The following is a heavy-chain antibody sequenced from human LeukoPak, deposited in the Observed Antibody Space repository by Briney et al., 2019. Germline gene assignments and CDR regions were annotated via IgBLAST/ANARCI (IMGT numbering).Heavy chain of an antibody. CDR3: ARSAVGTSCCTAVDY. J-gene: IGHJ4*02. Sequence: GGSLRLSCAASVYTFSTYAMTWVPQAPGKGLEWVSGISTSGDRTYYADSVKGRFTISRDNSKNTLYLQMNSLRAEDTAEYYCARSAVGTSCCTAVDYWGQGTLVTVSS. CDR2: ISTSGDRT. CDR1: VYTFSTYA. D-gene: IGHD1-26*01. V-gene: IGHV3-23*01.